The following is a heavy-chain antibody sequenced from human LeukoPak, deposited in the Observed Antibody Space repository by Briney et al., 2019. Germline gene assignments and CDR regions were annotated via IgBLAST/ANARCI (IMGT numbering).Heavy chain of an antibody. V-gene: IGHV3-48*01. CDR3: AKALSGNYCPDN. CDR1: GFTFSKYG. CDR2: ISSHSSTI. D-gene: IGHD1-26*01. Sequence: PGGSLRLSCVASGFTFSKYGMNWVCQAPGQGLEWVSYISSHSSTICYADSVKGRFTISRDNGTHSLYLQMRSLRGDDTAVYYCAKALSGNYCPDNWGQGTLITVSS. J-gene: IGHJ4*02.